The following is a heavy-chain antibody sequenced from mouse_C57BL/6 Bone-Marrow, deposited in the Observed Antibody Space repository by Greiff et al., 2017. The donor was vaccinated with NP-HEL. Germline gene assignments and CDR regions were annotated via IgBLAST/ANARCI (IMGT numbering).Heavy chain of an antibody. CDR1: GYTFTSYW. D-gene: IGHD2-5*01. CDR2: IYPGNSDT. CDR3: TRDYSNYHVTMDY. V-gene: IGHV1-5*01. Sequence: EVQLQQSGTVLARPGASVKMSCKTSGYTFTSYWMHWVKQRPGQGLEWIGAIYPGNSDTSYNQKFKGKAKLTAFTSASTAYMELSSLTNEDSAVYYCTRDYSNYHVTMDYWGQGTSVTVSS. J-gene: IGHJ4*01.